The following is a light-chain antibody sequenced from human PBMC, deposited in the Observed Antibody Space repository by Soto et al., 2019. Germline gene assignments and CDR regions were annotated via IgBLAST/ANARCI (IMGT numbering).Light chain of an antibody. CDR2: DAS. V-gene: IGKV1-12*01. CDR3: QQANILPPV. CDR1: QSISRW. Sequence: DIPMTQSPSTLSASVGDRVTITCRASQSISRWSAWYQQKPGKAPKLLISDASSLQSGVPSRFSGGGSGTYFTLTISSLQPEDFATYYCQQANILPPVFGGGTRVEI. J-gene: IGKJ4*01.